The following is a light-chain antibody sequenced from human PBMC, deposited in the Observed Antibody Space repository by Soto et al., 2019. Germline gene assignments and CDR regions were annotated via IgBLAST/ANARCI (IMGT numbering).Light chain of an antibody. CDR3: QVWDSSSDHVV. V-gene: IGLV3-21*02. Sequence: SYELPQPPSVAGSPEHTARLTRGGKDIGSKSVHRYQPKPGQAPVLGVYDDSDRPSGIPERFSGSNSGNTATMTISRVEAGDEADYYWQVWDSSSDHVVFGGGTKRTVL. CDR2: DDS. J-gene: IGLJ2*01. CDR1: DIGSKS.